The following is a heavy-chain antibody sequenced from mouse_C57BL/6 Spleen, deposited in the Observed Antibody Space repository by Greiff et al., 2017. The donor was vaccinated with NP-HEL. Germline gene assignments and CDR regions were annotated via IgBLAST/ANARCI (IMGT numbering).Heavy chain of an antibody. Sequence: EVQGVESGGGLVKPGGSLKLSCAASGFTISSYTMSWVRQTPEKRLEWVATISGGGGNTYYPDSVKGRFTISRDNAKNTLYLQMSSLRSEDTALYYCARRYDSSFDYWGQGTTLTVSS. CDR2: ISGGGGNT. D-gene: IGHD2-4*01. V-gene: IGHV5-9*01. CDR3: ARRYDSSFDY. J-gene: IGHJ2*01. CDR1: GFTISSYT.